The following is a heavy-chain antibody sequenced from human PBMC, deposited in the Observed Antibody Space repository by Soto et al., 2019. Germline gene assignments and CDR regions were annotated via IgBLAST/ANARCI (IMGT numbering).Heavy chain of an antibody. D-gene: IGHD2-2*01. Sequence: GASVKVSCKASGGTFSSYAISWVRQAPGQGLEWMGGIIPIFGTANYAQKFQGRVTITADESTSTAYMELSSLRSEDTAVYYCARGRGGPAARNYYYYYGMDVWGQGTTVTVSS. V-gene: IGHV1-69*13. J-gene: IGHJ6*02. CDR1: GGTFSSYA. CDR2: IIPIFGTA. CDR3: ARGRGGPAARNYYYYYGMDV.